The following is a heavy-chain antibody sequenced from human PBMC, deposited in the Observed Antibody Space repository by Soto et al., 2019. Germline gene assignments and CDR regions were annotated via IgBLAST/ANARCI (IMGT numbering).Heavy chain of an antibody. CDR1: GGSISSSNW. CDR2: IYHSGST. Sequence: QVQLQESGPGLVKPSGTLSLTCAVSGGSISSSNWWSWVRQPPGKGLEWIGEIYHSGSTNYNPSLQSRVTISVDQSKDQFSLKLRSVTAADTAVYYCVRAGTGGYGGYDVARTCWFDPWGQGTLVTVSS. J-gene: IGHJ5*02. D-gene: IGHD5-12*01. CDR3: VRAGTGGYGGYDVARTCWFDP. V-gene: IGHV4-4*02.